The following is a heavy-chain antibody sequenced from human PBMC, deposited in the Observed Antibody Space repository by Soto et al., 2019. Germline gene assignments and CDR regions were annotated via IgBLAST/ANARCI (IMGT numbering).Heavy chain of an antibody. CDR2: IYYSGST. J-gene: IGHJ3*02. CDR3: ARDYPGHALSAFDI. V-gene: IGHV4-59*12. CDR1: GGSISSYY. Sequence: PSETLSLTCTVSGGSISSYYWSWIRQPPGKGLEWIGYIYYSGSTYYNPSLKSRVTISVDTSKNQFSLKLSSVTAADTAVYYCARDYPGHALSAFDIWGQGTMVTVSS. D-gene: IGHD2-2*01.